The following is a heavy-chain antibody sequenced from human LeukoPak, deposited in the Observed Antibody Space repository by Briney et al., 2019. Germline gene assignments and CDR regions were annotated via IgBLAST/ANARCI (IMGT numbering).Heavy chain of an antibody. J-gene: IGHJ6*03. CDR3: ARDLNDGDWDILLLGPRRIYYMDV. D-gene: IGHD4-17*01. CDR1: GYPFTSYY. Sequence: ASVKVSCKASGYPFTSYYMLWVTQAPRQGLEWWGIINASGGSTRSAQKFQGRVTTTRDMSTSTVYMELSSLRSEDTAVYYCARDLNDGDWDILLLGPRRIYYMDVWGKGTTVTVSS. V-gene: IGHV1-46*01. CDR2: INASGGST.